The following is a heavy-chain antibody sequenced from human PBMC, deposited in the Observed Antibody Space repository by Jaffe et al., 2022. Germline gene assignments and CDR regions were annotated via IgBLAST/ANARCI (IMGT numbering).Heavy chain of an antibody. CDR1: GGSVSSGSYY. V-gene: IGHV4-61*01. CDR3: ARSTYSSSWLIDY. D-gene: IGHD6-13*01. Sequence: QVQLQESGPGLVKPSETLSLTCTVSGGSVSSGSYYWSWIRQPPGKGLEWIGYIYYSGSTNYNPSLKSRVTISVDTSKNQFSLKLSSVTAADTAVYYCARSTYSSSWLIDYWGQGTLVTVSS. J-gene: IGHJ4*02. CDR2: IYYSGST.